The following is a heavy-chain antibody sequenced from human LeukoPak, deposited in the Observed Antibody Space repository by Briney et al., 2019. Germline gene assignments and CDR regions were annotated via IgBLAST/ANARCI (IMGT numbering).Heavy chain of an antibody. CDR2: INPKSGGT. D-gene: IGHD3-16*01. Sequence: ASVKVSCKASGYTFTGYYMHWGRQTPGQGLEWTGWINPKSGGTNHAQKFQGRVTMTRDTSISTAYMELSRLRSDDTAVYYCARDIGGAMDIRDYWGQGTLVTVSS. CDR1: GYTFTGYY. J-gene: IGHJ4*02. V-gene: IGHV1-2*02. CDR3: ARDIGGAMDIRDY.